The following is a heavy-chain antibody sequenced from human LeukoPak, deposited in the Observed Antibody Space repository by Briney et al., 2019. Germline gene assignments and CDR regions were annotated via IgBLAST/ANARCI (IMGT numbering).Heavy chain of an antibody. J-gene: IGHJ4*02. Sequence: SQTLSLTCTVSGGSISIGGYYWSWIRQHPGKGLEWIGYIYYTGNTYYNPSLKSRIAISVDTSKNHFSLRVTSVSAADTAVYYCASLTGTTVYWGQGTLVTVSS. CDR2: IYYTGNT. D-gene: IGHD1-7*01. CDR1: GGSISIGGYY. CDR3: ASLTGTTVY. V-gene: IGHV4-31*03.